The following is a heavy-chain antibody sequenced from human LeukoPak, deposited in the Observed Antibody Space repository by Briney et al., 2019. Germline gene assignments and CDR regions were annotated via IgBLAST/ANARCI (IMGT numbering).Heavy chain of an antibody. CDR2: ISYDGSNK. D-gene: IGHD3-10*01. Sequence: PGGSLRLSCAASGFTFSSYGMHWVRQAPGKGLEWVAVISYDGSNKYYADSVKGRFTVSRDNSKNTLYLQMNSLRAEDTAVYYCAKDRSGLWFGTSYFDYWGQGTLVTVSS. V-gene: IGHV3-30*18. J-gene: IGHJ4*02. CDR1: GFTFSSYG. CDR3: AKDRSGLWFGTSYFDY.